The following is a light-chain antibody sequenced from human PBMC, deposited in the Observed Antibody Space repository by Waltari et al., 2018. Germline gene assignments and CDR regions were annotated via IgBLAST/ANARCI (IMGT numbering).Light chain of an antibody. J-gene: IGKJ1*01. CDR3: QQYNSYWT. CDR1: QSISSW. V-gene: IGKV1-5*03. Sequence: DIQMTQSTSTLSASLVDIVTITCRHSQSISSWLSWYQQKPGKAPKLLIYKASSLESGVPSRFSGSGSGNEFTLTISSLQPDDFATYYCQQYNSYWTFGQGTKVEIK. CDR2: KAS.